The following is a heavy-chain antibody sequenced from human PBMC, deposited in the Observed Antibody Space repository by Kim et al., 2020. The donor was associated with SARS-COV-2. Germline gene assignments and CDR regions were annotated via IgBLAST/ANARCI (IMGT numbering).Heavy chain of an antibody. CDR3: ARAGANYFDY. J-gene: IGHJ4*02. V-gene: IGHV3-23*01. Sequence: VGSLRLSCAASGFTFSSSAMSWVRQAPGKGLEWVSSITASGDRTFYADSVKGRFTISRDNSNNTLYLQMSSLRAEDTAIYYCARAGANYFDYWGQGNLVT. CDR2: ITASGDRT. D-gene: IGHD1-26*01. CDR1: GFTFSSSA.